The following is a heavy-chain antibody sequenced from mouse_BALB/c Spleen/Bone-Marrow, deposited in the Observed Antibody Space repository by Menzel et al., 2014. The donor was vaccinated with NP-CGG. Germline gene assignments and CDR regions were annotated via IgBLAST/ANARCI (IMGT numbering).Heavy chain of an antibody. CDR1: GYTLISYT. Sequence: VKLMESAAELARPGASVKMSCKASGYTLISYTMHWVRQRPGQGLEWIGYINPNSGYTEYNQKFKDKTTLTADTSSNTAYLLLSSLTSEDSAVYCCAGRVPCHFDYWGQGTTLTVSS. D-gene: IGHD2-14*01. J-gene: IGHJ2*01. V-gene: IGHV1-4*02. CDR3: AGRVPCHFDY. CDR2: INPNSGYT.